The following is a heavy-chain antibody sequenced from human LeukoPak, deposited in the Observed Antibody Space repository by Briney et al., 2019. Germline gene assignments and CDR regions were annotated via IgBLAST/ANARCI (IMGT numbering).Heavy chain of an antibody. CDR2: IFPSGGEI. CDR1: GFTFSTFA. D-gene: IGHD3-3*01. Sequence: GGSLRLSCAASGFTFSTFAMIWVRQPPGKGLEWVSSIFPSGGEIHYADSVRGRFTISRDNSKNTLYLQMNSLRAEDTAVYYCAKEGEGFWSGYYWMGEGNYFDYWGQGTLVTVSS. CDR3: AKEGEGFWSGYYWMGEGNYFDY. J-gene: IGHJ4*02. V-gene: IGHV3-23*01.